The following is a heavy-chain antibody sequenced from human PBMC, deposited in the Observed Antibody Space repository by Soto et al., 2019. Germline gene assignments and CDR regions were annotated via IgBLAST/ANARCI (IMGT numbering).Heavy chain of an antibody. D-gene: IGHD6-19*01. CDR2: IDPSDSYT. V-gene: IGHV5-10-1*01. J-gene: IGHJ6*02. CDR1: GYSFTSYW. CDR3: ARSSYSSGWYEIYYYYGMDV. Sequence: GESLKISCQGSGYSFTSYWISWVRQMPGKGLEWMGRIDPSDSYTNYSPSFQGHVTISADKSISTAYLQWSSLKASDTAMYYCARSSYSSGWYEIYYYYGMDVWGQGTTVTVSS.